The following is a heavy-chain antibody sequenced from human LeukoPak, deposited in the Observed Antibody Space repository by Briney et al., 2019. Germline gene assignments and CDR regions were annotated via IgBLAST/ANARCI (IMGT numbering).Heavy chain of an antibody. CDR3: ARVARYDFWSGYYLNFDY. D-gene: IGHD3-3*01. Sequence: PSETLSLTCTVSGGSISSYYWSWIRQPPGKGLEWIGYIYYSGSTNYNPSLKSRVTISVDTSKNQFSLKLSSVTAADTAVCYCARVARYDFWSGYYLNFDYWGQGTLVTVPS. CDR2: IYYSGST. J-gene: IGHJ4*02. V-gene: IGHV4-59*01. CDR1: GGSISSYY.